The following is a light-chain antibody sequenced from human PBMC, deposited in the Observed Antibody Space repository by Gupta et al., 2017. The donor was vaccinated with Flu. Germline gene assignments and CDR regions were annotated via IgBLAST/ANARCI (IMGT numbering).Light chain of an antibody. CDR1: QSVLYSSNNKNY. J-gene: IGKJ4*01. Sequence: DIVMTQSPDSLAVSLGQRHTINCKSSQSVLYSSNNKNYLAWYQQKPGQPPKLLMYWASTRESGVADRFSGSGSGTDFTLTISSLQAEDVSVYYCQQYYSTSEVTFGGGTKVEIK. V-gene: IGKV4-1*01. CDR3: QQYYSTSEVT. CDR2: WAS.